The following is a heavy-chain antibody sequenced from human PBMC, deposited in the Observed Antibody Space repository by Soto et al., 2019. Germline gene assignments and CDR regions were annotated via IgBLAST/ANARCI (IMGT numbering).Heavy chain of an antibody. V-gene: IGHV3-30*18. D-gene: IGHD1-26*01. J-gene: IGHJ4*02. Sequence: PGGSLRLSCTVSGFTFSSFAMYWVRQAPGKGLEWVALISYDGRNEDYAESVRGRFTISRDNSKNTLYLDMNSLSAEDSAVYFCAKGVVWEPAYFDYWGQGTLVTVSS. CDR2: ISYDGRNE. CDR1: GFTFSSFA. CDR3: AKGVVWEPAYFDY.